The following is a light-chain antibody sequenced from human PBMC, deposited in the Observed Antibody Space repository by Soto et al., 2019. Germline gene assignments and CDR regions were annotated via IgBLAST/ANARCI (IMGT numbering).Light chain of an antibody. J-gene: IGKJ1*01. CDR2: GGS. CDR3: QDYGTSHPWT. CDR1: QNIRGNE. V-gene: IGKV3-20*01. Sequence: EVVLTQSPGALSLSPGEGVTLSCRASQNIRGNELAWYRQKRGQAPRLLIYGGSSRAEGIPDRFSGRGTGTIFTLTISRLEPEDSAVYYCQDYGTSHPWTFGQGTKLEIK.